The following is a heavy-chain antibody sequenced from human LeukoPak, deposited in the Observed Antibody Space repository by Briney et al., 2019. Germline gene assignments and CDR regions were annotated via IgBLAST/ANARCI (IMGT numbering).Heavy chain of an antibody. CDR3: AKESKTRIAALDF. J-gene: IGHJ4*02. CDR1: GFVFTAYG. CDR2: ISGSAGNI. Sequence: GGSLRLSCAASGFVFTAYGMHWVRQAPGKGLEWVSAISGSAGNIYYADSVKGRFTISRDNSKNTLYLQMNSLRAEDTAVYYCAKESKTRIAALDFWGQGTLVTVSS. V-gene: IGHV3-23*01. D-gene: IGHD6-13*01.